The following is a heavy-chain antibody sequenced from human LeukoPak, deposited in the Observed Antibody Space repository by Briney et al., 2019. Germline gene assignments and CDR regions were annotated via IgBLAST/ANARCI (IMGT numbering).Heavy chain of an antibody. CDR3: AKDPGTYCSGGNCYEDY. CDR2: IYYSGST. Sequence: SETLSLTCTVSGGSISSYYWSWIRQPPGKGLEWIGYIYYSGSTNYNPSLKSRVTISVDTSKNQFSLKLSSVTAADTAVYYCAKDPGTYCSGGNCYEDYWGQGTLVTVSS. V-gene: IGHV4-59*01. CDR1: GGSISSYY. J-gene: IGHJ4*02. D-gene: IGHD2-15*01.